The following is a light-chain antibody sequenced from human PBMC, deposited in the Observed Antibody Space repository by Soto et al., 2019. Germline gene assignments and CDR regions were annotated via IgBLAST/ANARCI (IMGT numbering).Light chain of an antibody. V-gene: IGKV1-5*01. CDR1: QSISSW. Sequence: DIQMTQSPSTLSASVGDRVTITCRASQSISSWLAWYQQKPGKAPKLLIYDASSLESGVPSRFSGSGSGTEFTLTISSLQPDDFATYYCQQYHSYLWTFGQGTNVDIK. CDR3: QQYHSYLWT. J-gene: IGKJ1*01. CDR2: DAS.